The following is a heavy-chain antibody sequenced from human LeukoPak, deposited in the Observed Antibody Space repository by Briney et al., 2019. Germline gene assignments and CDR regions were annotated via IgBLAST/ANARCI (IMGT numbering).Heavy chain of an antibody. CDR1: GYTFTIYG. Sequence: GASVTVTFTSSGYTFTIYGISWVRQAPGQGPERMGWISAYKGGSNYAQRLQGRVTMTTDTSTSTAYMELRRLRSDDTAGYYCARQLPYYYDGAGRYAFEIWGQGKILTVSA. J-gene: IGHJ3*02. CDR2: ISAYKGGS. CDR3: ARQLPYYYDGAGRYAFEI. D-gene: IGHD3-22*01. V-gene: IGHV1-18*01.